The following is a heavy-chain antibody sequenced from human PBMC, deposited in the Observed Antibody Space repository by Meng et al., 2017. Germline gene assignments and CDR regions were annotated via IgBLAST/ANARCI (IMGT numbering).Heavy chain of an antibody. CDR2: IKSKTDGGTT. J-gene: IGHJ5*02. D-gene: IGHD2-8*01. V-gene: IGHV3-15*01. CDR1: GFTFSNAW. CDR3: ARADTKGDWFDP. Sequence: VETVESGGGFVKPGGFLRLSCAASGFTFSNAWMSWVRQAPGKGLEWVGRIKSKTDGGTTDYAAPVKGRFTISRDDSKNTLYLQMNSLKTEDTAVYYCARADTKGDWFDPWGQGTLVTVSS.